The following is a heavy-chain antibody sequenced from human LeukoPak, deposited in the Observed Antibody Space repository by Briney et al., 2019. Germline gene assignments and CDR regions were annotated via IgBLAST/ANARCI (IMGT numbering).Heavy chain of an antibody. CDR3: ARDFAWGSGGAPIDDNWLDP. CDR1: GYIFSNYG. J-gene: IGHJ5*02. CDR2: ISSAGNT. D-gene: IGHD7-27*01. V-gene: IGHV1-18*01. Sequence: ASVKVSCKASGYIFSNYGISWVRQAPGHGLEWMGWISSAGNTNYAPKFQDRATMTTDTSTSTAYIELRSPKFDDTAVYYCARDFAWGSGGAPIDDNWLDPWGQGTLVTVSS.